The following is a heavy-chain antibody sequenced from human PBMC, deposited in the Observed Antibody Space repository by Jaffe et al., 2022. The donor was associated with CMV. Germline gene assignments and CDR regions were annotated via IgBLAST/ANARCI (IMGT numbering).Heavy chain of an antibody. CDR2: IKSKTDGGTT. V-gene: IGHV3-15*01. D-gene: IGHD2-2*01. Sequence: EVQLVESGGGLVKPGGSLRLSCAASGFTFSNAWMSWVRQAPGKGLEWVGRIKSKTDGGTTDYAAPVKGRFTISRDDSKNTLYLQMNSLKTEDTAVYYCTTDRYQLPDHYYYYYYMDVWGKGTTVTVSS. J-gene: IGHJ6*03. CDR3: TTDRYQLPDHYYYYYYMDV. CDR1: GFTFSNAW.